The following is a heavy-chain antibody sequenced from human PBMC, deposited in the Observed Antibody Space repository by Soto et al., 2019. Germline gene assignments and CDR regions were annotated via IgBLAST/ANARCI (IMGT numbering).Heavy chain of an antibody. CDR1: GYPVTAYY. Sequence: QLHLVHSGAVVKKPGASVTVSFSASGYPVTAYYMHWVRQAPGRGLEWMGWINPATGAEKYTQTCRGRATLSRAAATRRVSTELPGPACRHKAVLYCAGGGGVGVAGSAALDMWGQWNLVTVYS. J-gene: IGHJ3*02. CDR2: INPATGAE. D-gene: IGHD3-3*01. CDR3: AGGGGVGVAGSAALDM. V-gene: IGHV1-2*02.